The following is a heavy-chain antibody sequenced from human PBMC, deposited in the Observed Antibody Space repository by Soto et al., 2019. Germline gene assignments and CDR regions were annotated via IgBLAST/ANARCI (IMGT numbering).Heavy chain of an antibody. CDR1: GFTFRSYG. Sequence: EVQLLESGGGLVQPGGSLRLSCAASGFTFRSYGMSWVRQAPGQGLEWVSAISGSGGSSYYADSVKGRFTISRDNSKNTLYLQMNILRAEDTAVYYCAKFDSSGWHYGMDVWGQGTTVTVSS. J-gene: IGHJ6*02. V-gene: IGHV3-23*01. CDR2: ISGSGGSS. D-gene: IGHD6-19*01. CDR3: AKFDSSGWHYGMDV.